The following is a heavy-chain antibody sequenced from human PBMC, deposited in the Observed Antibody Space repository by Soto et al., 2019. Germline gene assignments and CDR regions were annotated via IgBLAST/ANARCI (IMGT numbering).Heavy chain of an antibody. CDR3: ARGGYYVEAEYFQH. CDR1: GGSFSGYY. V-gene: IGHV4-34*01. CDR2: INHSGST. Sequence: QVQLQQWGAGLLKPSETLSLTCAVYGGSFSGYYWSWIRQPPGKGLEWIGEINHSGSTNYNPSLKSRVTISVDTSKNQFSQKLSSVTAADTAVYYCARGGYYVEAEYFQHWGQGTLVTVSS. J-gene: IGHJ1*01. D-gene: IGHD4-17*01.